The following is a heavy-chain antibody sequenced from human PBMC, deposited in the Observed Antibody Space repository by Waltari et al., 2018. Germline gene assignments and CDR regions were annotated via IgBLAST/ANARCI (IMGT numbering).Heavy chain of an antibody. CDR1: GFTLRRYW. V-gene: IGHV3-74*01. Sequence: EVQLVESGGGLVQPGGSLRLSCAASGFTLRRYWMTWVRQVPGKGLVWVSRFNSDGSGTIYADSVKGRFTISRDNAKNTLYLQLNSLRVEDTAVYYCAREPSPDSSGYFYYYMDVWGKGTTVTVSS. J-gene: IGHJ6*03. D-gene: IGHD3-22*01. CDR2: FNSDGSGT. CDR3: AREPSPDSSGYFYYYMDV.